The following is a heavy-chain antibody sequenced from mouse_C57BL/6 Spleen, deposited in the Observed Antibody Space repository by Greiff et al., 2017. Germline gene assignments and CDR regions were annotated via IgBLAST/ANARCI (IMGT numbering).Heavy chain of an antibody. CDR3: ARSPNYYGSSYLDY. V-gene: IGHV7-3*01. CDR2: IRNKANGYTT. J-gene: IGHJ2*01. Sequence: EVKVVESGGGLVQPGGSLSLSCAASGFTFTDYYMSWVRQPPGKALEWLGFIRNKANGYTTEYSASVKGRFTISRDNSQSILYLQMNALRAEDSATYYCARSPNYYGSSYLDYWGQGTTLTVSS. D-gene: IGHD1-1*01. CDR1: GFTFTDYY.